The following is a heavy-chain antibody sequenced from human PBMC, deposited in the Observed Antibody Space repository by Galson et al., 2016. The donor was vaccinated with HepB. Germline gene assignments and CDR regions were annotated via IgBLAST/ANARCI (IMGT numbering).Heavy chain of an antibody. V-gene: IGHV3-23*01. D-gene: IGHD3-16*01. CDR1: GFSFGTSG. CDR3: GKHGGFDY. CDR2: ITRDGETT. Sequence: SLRLSCAASGFSFGTSGMSWLRQSPGRGLEWVSGITRDGETTHYADSVRGRFTIPRDNAKNMLYLFMNSLRAEYTAVYYCGKHGGFDYWGQGALVTVSS. J-gene: IGHJ4*02.